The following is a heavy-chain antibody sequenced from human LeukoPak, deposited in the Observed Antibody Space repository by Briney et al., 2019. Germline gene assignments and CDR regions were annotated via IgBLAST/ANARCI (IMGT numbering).Heavy chain of an antibody. CDR1: GFTFSSYA. V-gene: IGHV3-23*01. CDR3: AKASGIAVAGDQID. Sequence: GGSLRLSCAASGFTFSSYAMSWVRQAPGKGLEWVSAISGSGGSTYYADSVKGRFTISRDNSKNTLYLQMNSLRAEDTAVYYCAKASGIAVAGDQIDWGQGTLVTVSS. J-gene: IGHJ4*02. D-gene: IGHD6-19*01. CDR2: ISGSGGST.